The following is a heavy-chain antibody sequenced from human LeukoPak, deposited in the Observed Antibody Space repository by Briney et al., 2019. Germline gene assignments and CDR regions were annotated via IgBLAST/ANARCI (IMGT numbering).Heavy chain of an antibody. D-gene: IGHD5-12*01. J-gene: IGHJ6*03. CDR1: GGSISSGVYY. V-gene: IGHV4-31*03. CDR3: ARGSRARSGYDYARGYYYYMDV. CDR2: IYYSGST. Sequence: PSETLSLTCTVSGGSISSGVYYWSWIRQHPGKGLEWIGYIYYSGSTYYDPSLKSRVTISVDTSKNQFSLKLSSVTAADTAVYYCARGSRARSGYDYARGYYYYMDVWGKGTTVTVSS.